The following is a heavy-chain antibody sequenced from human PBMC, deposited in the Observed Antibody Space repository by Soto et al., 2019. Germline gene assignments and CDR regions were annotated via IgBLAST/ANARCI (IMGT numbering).Heavy chain of an antibody. V-gene: IGHV1-18*01. CDR3: ARLLQYDILTGYYTDWFDP. CDR2: ISAYNGNT. J-gene: IGHJ5*02. CDR1: GYTFTSCG. D-gene: IGHD3-9*01. Sequence: ASVKVSCKASGYTFTSCGISWVRQAPGQGLEWMGWISAYNGNTNYAQKLQGRVTMTTDTSTSTAYMELRSLRSDDTAVYYCARLLQYDILTGYYTDWFDPWGQGTLVTVSS.